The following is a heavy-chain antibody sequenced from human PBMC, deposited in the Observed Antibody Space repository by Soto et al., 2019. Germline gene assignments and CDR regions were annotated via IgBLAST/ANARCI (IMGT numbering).Heavy chain of an antibody. Sequence: EVQLVESGGGLVQPGGSLRLSCAASGFSFSNYWVHWVRHAPGKGLVWVSRVTPDGRSTSYADSVKGRFTVSRDNAKNTVSLEMNSLRVEDTAVYYCTTLSSAVSYYAFDIWGQGTVIIVSS. CDR3: TTLSSAVSYYAFDI. CDR1: GFSFSNYW. D-gene: IGHD6-25*01. J-gene: IGHJ3*02. CDR2: VTPDGRST. V-gene: IGHV3-74*01.